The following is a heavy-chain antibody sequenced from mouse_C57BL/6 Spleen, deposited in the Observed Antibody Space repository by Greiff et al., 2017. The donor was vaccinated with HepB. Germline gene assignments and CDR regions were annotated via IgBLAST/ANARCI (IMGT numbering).Heavy chain of an antibody. CDR3: ARWVLRAMDY. CDR2: IDPSDSET. CDR1: GYTFTSYW. Sequence: VQLQQPGAELVRPGSSVKLSCKASGYTFTSYWMHWVKQRPIQGLEWIGNIDPSDSETHYNQKFKDKATLTVDKSSSTAYRQLSSLTSEDSAVYYCARWVLRAMDYWGQGTSVTVSS. J-gene: IGHJ4*01. V-gene: IGHV1-52*01. D-gene: IGHD1-1*01.